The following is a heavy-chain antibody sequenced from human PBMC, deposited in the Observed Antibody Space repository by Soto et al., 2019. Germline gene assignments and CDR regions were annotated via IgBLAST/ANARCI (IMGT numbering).Heavy chain of an antibody. Sequence: SETLSLTCSVWGGCISYYYWSWICQPPGKGLEWIGYIYYSGSTNYNPSLKSRVTISLDTSKNQFSLKLSSVTAADTAVYYCAAVRVAATSHFDYWGQGTLVPVFS. CDR3: AAVRVAATSHFDY. CDR2: IYYSGST. D-gene: IGHD2-15*01. J-gene: IGHJ4*02. CDR1: GGCISYYY. V-gene: IGHV4-59*01.